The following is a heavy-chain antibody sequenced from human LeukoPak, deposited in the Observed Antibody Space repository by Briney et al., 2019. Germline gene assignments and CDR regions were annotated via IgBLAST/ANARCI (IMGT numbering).Heavy chain of an antibody. V-gene: IGHV3-30*02. D-gene: IGHD3-22*01. CDR2: IRYDGSNK. J-gene: IGHJ4*02. CDR3: ARMIVVDSSGYIDY. Sequence: PGGSLRLSCAASGFTFSRHGMHWVRQAPGKGLEWVAFIRYDGSNKYYADSVKGRFTISRDNAKNSLYLQMNSLRAEDTAVYYCARMIVVDSSGYIDYWGQGTLVTVSS. CDR1: GFTFSRHG.